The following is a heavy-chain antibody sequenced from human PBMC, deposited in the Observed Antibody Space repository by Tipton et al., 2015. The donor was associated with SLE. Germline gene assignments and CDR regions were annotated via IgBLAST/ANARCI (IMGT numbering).Heavy chain of an antibody. Sequence: TLSLTCAVYGGSFSGYYWSWIRQSPGKGLEWIGEIHHGGSTIYNPSLKSRVTISVDTSKKQFSLNLTSVTAADTAVYYCVRELDTFEIWGPGTMVTVSS. CDR1: GGSFSGYY. CDR2: IHHGGST. CDR3: VRELDTFEI. J-gene: IGHJ3*02. V-gene: IGHV4-34*01. D-gene: IGHD4-23*01.